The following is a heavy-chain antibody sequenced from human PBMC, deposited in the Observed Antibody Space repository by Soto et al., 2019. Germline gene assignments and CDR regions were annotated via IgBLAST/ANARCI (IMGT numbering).Heavy chain of an antibody. V-gene: IGHV3-23*01. J-gene: IGHJ6*02. CDR1: GFTFSRYV. CDR3: AKDEDWGGRMDV. CDR2: VSGYGVRT. Sequence: DVQLLDSGGGLVQPGGSLRLSCAASGFTFSRYVMSWVRQAPGKGLEWVAGVSGYGVRTFYADSVKGRFTISRDSYEDKLYLQMNSLRGEDTAIYFCAKDEDWGGRMDVWGQGTTVTVSS. D-gene: IGHD7-27*01.